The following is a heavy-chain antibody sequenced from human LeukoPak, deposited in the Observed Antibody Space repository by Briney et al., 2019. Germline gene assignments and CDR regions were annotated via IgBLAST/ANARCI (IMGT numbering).Heavy chain of an antibody. CDR3: ARTLRVRYFDY. Sequence: SETLSLTCAVYGGSFSGYYWSWIRQPPGKGLEWIGEINHSGSTNYNPSLKSRVTISVDTSKNQFSLKLSSVTAADTAVYYCARTLRVRYFDYWGQGTLVTVSS. J-gene: IGHJ4*02. V-gene: IGHV4-34*01. CDR2: INHSGST. CDR1: GGSFSGYY. D-gene: IGHD3-16*01.